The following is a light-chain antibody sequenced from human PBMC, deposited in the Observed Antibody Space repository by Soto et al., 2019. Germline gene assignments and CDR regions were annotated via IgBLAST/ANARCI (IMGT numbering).Light chain of an antibody. CDR1: QSLLQSDSNNY. CDR2: LGS. V-gene: IGKV2-28*01. J-gene: IGKJ4*01. CDR3: MQALQTPLT. Sequence: DIVMTQSPLSLPVTPGEPASISCRSSQSLLQSDSNNYLDWYLQKPGQSPLRLIYLGSNRASGVPDTFSGSGSGTDFTLQISRVEAEDVGIYYCMQALQTPLTFGGGTKVEIK.